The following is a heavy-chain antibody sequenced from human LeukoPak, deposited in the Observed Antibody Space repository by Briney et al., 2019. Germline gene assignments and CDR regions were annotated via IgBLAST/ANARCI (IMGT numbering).Heavy chain of an antibody. V-gene: IGHV4-59*01. Sequence: SETLSLTCTVSGGSISSYYWSWIRQPPGKGLEWIGYIYYSGSTNYNPSLKSRVTISVDTSKNQFSLKLSSVTAADTAVYYCAREAMVSRGFDPWGQGTPVTVSS. CDR2: IYYSGST. CDR1: GGSISSYY. D-gene: IGHD5-18*01. J-gene: IGHJ5*02. CDR3: AREAMVSRGFDP.